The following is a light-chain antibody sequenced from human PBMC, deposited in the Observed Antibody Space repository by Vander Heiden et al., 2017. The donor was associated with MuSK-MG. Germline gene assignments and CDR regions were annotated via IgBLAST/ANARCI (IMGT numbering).Light chain of an antibody. CDR3: QQDGSLPTT. CDR1: QSVSSSF. Sequence: EIVVTQSPGTLSLSPGETATLSCRASQSVSSSFLAWYQQKPGQAPRLLIYGVSSRATGIPDRFSGSGSGTDFTLTISRLEPEDFAVYYCQQDGSLPTTFGQGTKVDIK. V-gene: IGKV3-20*01. J-gene: IGKJ2*01. CDR2: GVS.